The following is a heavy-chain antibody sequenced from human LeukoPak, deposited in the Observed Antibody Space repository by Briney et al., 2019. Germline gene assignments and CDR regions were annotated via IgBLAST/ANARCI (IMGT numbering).Heavy chain of an antibody. CDR1: GFTFSSYG. CDR2: IWYDGSNK. V-gene: IGHV3-33*01. CDR3: AREDYYDSSGFDY. Sequence: PGRSLRLSCAASGFTFSSYGMHWVRQAPGKGLEWVAVIWYDGSNKYYADSVKGRFTISRDNSKNTLYLQMNSLRAEDTAVCYCAREDYYDSSGFDYWGQGTLVTVSS. D-gene: IGHD3-22*01. J-gene: IGHJ4*02.